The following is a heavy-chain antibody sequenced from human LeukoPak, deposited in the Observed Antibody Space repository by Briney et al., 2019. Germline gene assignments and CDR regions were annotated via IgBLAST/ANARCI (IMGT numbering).Heavy chain of an antibody. CDR1: GFTFSSYA. D-gene: IGHD6-13*01. J-gene: IGHJ3*02. Sequence: PGGSLRLSCAASGFTFSSYAMHWVRQAPGKGLEWVAVISYDGSNKNYADSVKGRSTISRDNSKNTLYLQMNSLRAEDTAVYYCATLPGLDSSSSSGAFDIWGQGTMVTVSS. CDR2: ISYDGSNK. V-gene: IGHV3-30-3*01. CDR3: ATLPGLDSSSSSGAFDI.